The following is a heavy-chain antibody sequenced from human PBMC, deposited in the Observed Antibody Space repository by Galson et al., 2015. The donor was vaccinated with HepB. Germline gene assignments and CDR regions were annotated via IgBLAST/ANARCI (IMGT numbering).Heavy chain of an antibody. CDR3: AKDGGYSSSWTFDY. CDR1: GFTFSSYG. CDR2: ISYDGSNK. Sequence: SLRLSCAASGFTFSSYGMHWVRQAPGKGLEWVAVISYDGSNKYYADSVKGRFTISRDNSKNTLYLQMNSLRAEDTAVYYCAKDGGYSSSWTFDYWGQGTLVTVSS. V-gene: IGHV3-30*18. J-gene: IGHJ4*02. D-gene: IGHD6-13*01.